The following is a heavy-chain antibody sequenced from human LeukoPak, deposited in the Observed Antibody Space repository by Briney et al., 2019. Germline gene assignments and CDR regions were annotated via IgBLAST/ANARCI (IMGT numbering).Heavy chain of an antibody. J-gene: IGHJ5*02. CDR1: GFTFSSYG. Sequence: PGGSLRLSCTASGFTFSSYGMHWVGQAPGQGLEGLAFIPFNGSNKYYADSVKGRFTISRDNSKDTLYLQMNSLRAEDTAVYYCARRRDIVVVPAAYNWFDPWGQGTLVTVSS. V-gene: IGHV3-30*02. D-gene: IGHD2-2*01. CDR3: ARRRDIVVVPAAYNWFDP. CDR2: IPFNGSNK.